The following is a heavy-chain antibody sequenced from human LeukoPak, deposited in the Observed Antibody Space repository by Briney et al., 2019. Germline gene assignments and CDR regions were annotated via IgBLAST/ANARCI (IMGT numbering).Heavy chain of an antibody. Sequence: PGGSLRLSCAASGFTFSSYAMSWVRQAPGKGLEWVSVISGSGGSTYYADSVKGRFTISRDNSKNTLYLQMNSLRAEDTAVYYCANQYYYGSGSPKRRYYFDYWGQGTLVTVSS. V-gene: IGHV3-23*01. J-gene: IGHJ4*02. D-gene: IGHD3-10*01. CDR3: ANQYYYGSGSPKRRYYFDY. CDR2: ISGSGGST. CDR1: GFTFSSYA.